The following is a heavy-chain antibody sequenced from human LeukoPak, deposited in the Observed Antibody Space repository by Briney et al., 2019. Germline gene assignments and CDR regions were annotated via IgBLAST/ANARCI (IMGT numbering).Heavy chain of an antibody. V-gene: IGHV3-66*01. CDR1: GFTVSINY. CDR3: ARARSIPSTPFSMDV. D-gene: IGHD2-21*01. J-gene: IGHJ6*02. Sequence: GGSLRLSCAASGFTVSINYMSWVRQAPGKGLEWVSVIYSGGSTYYADSVKGRFTISRDNSKNTLYLQMNSLRAEDTAVYYCARARSIPSTPFSMDVWGQGTTVTVSS. CDR2: IYSGGST.